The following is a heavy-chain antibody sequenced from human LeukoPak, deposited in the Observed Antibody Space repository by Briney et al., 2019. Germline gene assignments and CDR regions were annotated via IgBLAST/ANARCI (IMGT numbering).Heavy chain of an antibody. CDR3: AKSPVGEGDSYFDY. Sequence: GGPLRLSCAASGFTFDDHAMHWVRQAPGKGLEWVSGISWNSGSIGYADSVKGRFTISRDNAKNSLYLQMNSLRAEDTALYYCAKSPVGEGDSYFDYWGQGTLVTVSS. D-gene: IGHD3-16*01. CDR2: ISWNSGSI. CDR1: GFTFDDHA. J-gene: IGHJ4*02. V-gene: IGHV3-9*01.